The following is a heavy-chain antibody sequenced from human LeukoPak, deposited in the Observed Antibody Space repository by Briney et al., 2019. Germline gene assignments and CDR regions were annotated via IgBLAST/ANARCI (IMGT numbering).Heavy chain of an antibody. J-gene: IGHJ4*02. CDR1: GFIFSHYG. Sequence: GGSLRLSCAASGFIFSHYGMHWVRQTPGKGLEWVASISNGGSATYYVDSVRGRFTISRDDAKNSLFLQMNGLRADDTAVYYCTRENYVPDSWGQGTLVTVSS. CDR3: TRENYVPDS. V-gene: IGHV3-7*03. D-gene: IGHD3-10*02. CDR2: ISNGGSAT.